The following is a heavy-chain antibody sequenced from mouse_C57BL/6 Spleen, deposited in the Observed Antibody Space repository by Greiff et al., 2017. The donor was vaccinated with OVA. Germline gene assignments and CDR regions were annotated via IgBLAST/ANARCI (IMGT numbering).Heavy chain of an antibody. V-gene: IGHV10-3*01. D-gene: IGHD1-1*01. CDR3: VRDYGNLVGFAY. J-gene: IGHJ3*01. CDR1: GFTFNTYA. CDR2: IRSKSSNYAT. Sequence: EVKLVESGGGLVQPKGSLKLSCAASGFTFNTYAMHWVRQAPGKGLEWVARIRSKSSNYATYYADPGKARFTISRDDSQSMLYLQMNNLKTEDTAMYYCVRDYGNLVGFAYWGQGTLVTVSA.